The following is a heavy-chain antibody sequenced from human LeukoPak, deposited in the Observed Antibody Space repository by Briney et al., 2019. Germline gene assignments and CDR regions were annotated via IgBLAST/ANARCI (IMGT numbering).Heavy chain of an antibody. J-gene: IGHJ6*03. D-gene: IGHD6-13*01. CDR3: AKGGSSWYIVFDYYYYMDV. CDR1: GFTFSSYG. V-gene: IGHV3-30*02. Sequence: GGSLRLSCAASGFTFSSYGMHWVRQAPGKGLEWVAFIRYDGSNKYYADFVKGRFTISRDNSKNTLYLQMNSLRAGDTAVYYCAKGGSSWYIVFDYYYYMDVWGKGTTVTISS. CDR2: IRYDGSNK.